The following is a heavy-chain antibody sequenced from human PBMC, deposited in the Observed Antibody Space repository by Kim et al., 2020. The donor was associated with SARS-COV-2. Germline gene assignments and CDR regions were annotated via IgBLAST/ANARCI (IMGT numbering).Heavy chain of an antibody. D-gene: IGHD2-15*01. V-gene: IGHV3-30*18. CDR1: GFTFSSYG. CDR2: ISYDGSNK. Sequence: GGSLRLSCAASGFTFSSYGMHWVRQAPGKGLEWVAVISYDGSNKYYADSVKGRFTISRDNSKNTLYLQMNSLRAEDTAVYYCAKEKFLGYCSGGSCHTNAFDIWGQGTKVTVSS. CDR3: AKEKFLGYCSGGSCHTNAFDI. J-gene: IGHJ3*02.